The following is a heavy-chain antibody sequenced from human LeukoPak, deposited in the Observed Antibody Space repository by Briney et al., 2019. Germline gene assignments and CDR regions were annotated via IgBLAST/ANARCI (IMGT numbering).Heavy chain of an antibody. V-gene: IGHV3-15*01. J-gene: IGHJ4*02. Sequence: GGSLRLSCAASGFTFRNAWMSWVRQAPGKGLEWVGRIKSRADGGTTDYAAPVRDRFTISRDDSKNMLYLQMNSLKTEDTAVYYCARTRSSGYLTFDYWGQGILVTVSS. CDR1: GFTFRNAW. CDR3: ARTRSSGYLTFDY. D-gene: IGHD3-22*01. CDR2: IKSRADGGTT.